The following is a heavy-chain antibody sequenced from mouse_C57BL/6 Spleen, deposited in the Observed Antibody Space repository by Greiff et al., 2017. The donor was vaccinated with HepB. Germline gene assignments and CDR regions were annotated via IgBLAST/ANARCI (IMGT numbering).Heavy chain of an antibody. J-gene: IGHJ2*01. D-gene: IGHD4-1*01. CDR3: ARGGLGY. V-gene: IGHV5-4*01. CDR1: GFTFSSYA. Sequence: VQLKESGGGLVKPGGSLKLSCAASGFTFSSYAMSWVRQTPEKRLEWVATISDGGSYTYYPDNVKGRFTISRDNAKNNLYLQMSHLKSEDTAMYYCARGGLGYWGQGTTLTVSS. CDR2: ISDGGSYT.